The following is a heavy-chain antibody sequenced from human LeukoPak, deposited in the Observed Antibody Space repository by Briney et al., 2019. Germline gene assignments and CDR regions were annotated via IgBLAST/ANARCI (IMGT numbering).Heavy chain of an antibody. V-gene: IGHV3-53*04. CDR1: GFTVSSNY. Sequence: GGSLRLSCAASGFTVSSNYMSWVRQAPGKGLEWVSVIYSGGSTYYADSVKGRFTISRHNSKNTLYPQMNSLRAEDTAVYYCARVGGSSWANWFDPWGQGTLVTVSS. CDR3: ARVGGSSWANWFDP. CDR2: IYSGGST. D-gene: IGHD6-13*01. J-gene: IGHJ5*02.